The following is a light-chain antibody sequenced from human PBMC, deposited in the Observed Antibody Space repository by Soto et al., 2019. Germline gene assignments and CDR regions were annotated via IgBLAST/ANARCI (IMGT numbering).Light chain of an antibody. J-gene: IGKJ4*01. V-gene: IGKV4-1*01. CDR1: QSILFSSNNKNY. Sequence: DIVMTQSPDSLAVSLGERATINCKSSQSILFSSNNKNYLTWYQQKPGQPPKPLIYWASTRESGVPDRFSGNWDRSDFTLTIRRLQAEDVAFYYCQQYHSTPVTFGGGTKVEIK. CDR3: QQYHSTPVT. CDR2: WAS.